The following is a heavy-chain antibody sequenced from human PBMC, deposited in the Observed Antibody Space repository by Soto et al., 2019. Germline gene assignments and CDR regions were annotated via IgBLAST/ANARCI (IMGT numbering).Heavy chain of an antibody. D-gene: IGHD2-15*01. J-gene: IGHJ3*02. V-gene: IGHV3-74*01. CDR1: GVNFVVYG. Sequence: GPQRHCNRAAGVNFVVYGVRWVRQATGKGLVWVSRINSDGSSTSYADSVKGRFTISRDNAKNTLYLQMNSLRAEDTAVYYCARFGGYCSGGSCPDAFDIWGQGTMVTRSS. CDR2: INSDGSST. CDR3: ARFGGYCSGGSCPDAFDI.